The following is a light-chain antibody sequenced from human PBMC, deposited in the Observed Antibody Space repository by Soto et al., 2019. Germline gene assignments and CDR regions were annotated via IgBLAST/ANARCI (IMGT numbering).Light chain of an antibody. J-gene: IGKJ1*01. CDR3: QQYYSYPRT. V-gene: IGKV1-8*01. CDR2: APS. CDR1: QGISSY. Sequence: AIRMTQSPSSLSASTGDRVTITCRASQGISSYLAWYQQKPGKAPKLLIYAPSTLRSGVPSRFSGSGSGTDFTLTISCLQSEDFATYYCQQYYSYPRTFGQGTKVEIK.